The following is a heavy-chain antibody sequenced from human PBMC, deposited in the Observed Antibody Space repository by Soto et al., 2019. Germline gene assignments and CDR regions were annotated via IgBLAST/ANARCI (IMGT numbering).Heavy chain of an antibody. CDR1: GGTFSSYT. Sequence: ASVKVSCKASGGTFSSYTISWVRQAPGQGLEWMGRIIPILGIANYAQKFQGRVTITADKSTSTAYMELSSLRSEDTAVYYCARDRAVTNVDAFDIWGQGTMVTVSS. CDR3: ARDRAVTNVDAFDI. CDR2: IIPILGIA. D-gene: IGHD4-17*01. V-gene: IGHV1-69*04. J-gene: IGHJ3*02.